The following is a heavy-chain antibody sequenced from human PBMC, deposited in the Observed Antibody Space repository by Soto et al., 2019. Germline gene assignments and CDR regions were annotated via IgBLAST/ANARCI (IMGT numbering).Heavy chain of an antibody. CDR2: VSTSGDST. Sequence: GGTLRLSCEASGGIFSSYYRSWVRQVAGKGLEWVGAVSTSGDSTYYADSLKGRLTISRDNSKNTVFLQINCLSADDTGLYYCVNEPDLWGQGTSVTVSS. CDR3: VNEPDL. V-gene: IGHV3-23*01. J-gene: IGHJ6*02. CDR1: GGIFSSYY.